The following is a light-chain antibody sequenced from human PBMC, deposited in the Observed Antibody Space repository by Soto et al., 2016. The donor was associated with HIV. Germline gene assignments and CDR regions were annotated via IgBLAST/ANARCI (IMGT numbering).Light chain of an antibody. CDR3: QHYNSYLWT. CDR2: AAS. V-gene: IGKV1-5*03. J-gene: IGKJ1*01. CDR1: QSINGW. Sequence: DIQMTQSPSTLSASVGDRVTITCRASQSINGWLAWYQQKPGIAPKLLIYAASALESGVPSRFYGSVSGTEFALTISSLQPDDFATYYCQHYNSYLWTFGQGTKVEIK.